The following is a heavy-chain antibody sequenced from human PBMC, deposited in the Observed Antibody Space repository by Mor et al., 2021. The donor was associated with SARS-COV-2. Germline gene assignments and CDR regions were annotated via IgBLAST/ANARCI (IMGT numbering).Heavy chain of an antibody. D-gene: IGHD1-26*01. CDR3: ARGGDFRGGYKSHFDY. V-gene: IGHV3-53*01. J-gene: IGHJ4*02. Sequence: FTISRDNSKNTLYLQMTGLRAEDTAVYYCARGGDFRGGYKSHFDYWGQGTLVTVSS.